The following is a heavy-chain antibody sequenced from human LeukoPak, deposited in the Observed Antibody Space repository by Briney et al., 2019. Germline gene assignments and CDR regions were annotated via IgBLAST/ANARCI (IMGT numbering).Heavy chain of an antibody. CDR3: ARDVSSTSSWWFDP. CDR1: GYTFTSHY. Sequence: ASVKVSCKASGYTFTSHYMHWVRQAPEQGLEWMGIINPSGGSTSYAQKFQGRVTMTRDMSTRTDYMELSSLRYEDTAVYYCARDVSSTSSWWFDPWSQGTLVIVSS. J-gene: IGHJ5*02. V-gene: IGHV1-46*01. D-gene: IGHD2-2*01. CDR2: INPSGGST.